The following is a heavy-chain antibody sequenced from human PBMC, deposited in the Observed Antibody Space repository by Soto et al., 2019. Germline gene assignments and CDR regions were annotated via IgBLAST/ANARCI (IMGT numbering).Heavy chain of an antibody. Sequence: ASVKVSCKASGYTFTSYYMHWVRQAPGQGLEWMGIINPSGGSTSYAQKFQGRVTITADESTSTAYMELSSLRSEDTAVYYCATGMSGGTDAFDIWGQGTMVTVSS. CDR1: GYTFTSYY. J-gene: IGHJ3*02. D-gene: IGHD3-3*01. CDR3: ATGMSGGTDAFDI. CDR2: INPSGGST. V-gene: IGHV1-46*01.